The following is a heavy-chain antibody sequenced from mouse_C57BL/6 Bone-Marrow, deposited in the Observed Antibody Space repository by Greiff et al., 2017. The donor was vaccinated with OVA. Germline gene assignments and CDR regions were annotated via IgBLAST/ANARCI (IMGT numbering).Heavy chain of an antibody. Sequence: VQLKESGPGLVKPSQSLSLTCSVTGYSITSGYYWNWIRQFPGNKLEWMGYISYDGSNNYNPSLKNRISITRDTSKNQFFLKLNSVTTEDTATYYCARGGAYYSNFWFAYWGQGTLVTVSA. D-gene: IGHD2-5*01. J-gene: IGHJ3*01. CDR1: GYSITSGYY. CDR2: ISYDGSN. CDR3: ARGGAYYSNFWFAY. V-gene: IGHV3-6*01.